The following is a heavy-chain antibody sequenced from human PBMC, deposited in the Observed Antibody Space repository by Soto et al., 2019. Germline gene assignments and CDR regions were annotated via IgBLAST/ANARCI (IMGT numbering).Heavy chain of an antibody. CDR3: ARDPLYCSGGSCYKSGMDV. Sequence: PSETLSLTCTVSGGSVSSGSYYWSWIRQPPGKGLEWIGYIYYSGGTNYNPSLKSRVTISVDTSKNQFSLKLSSVTAADTAVYYCARDPLYCSGGSCYKSGMDVWGQGTTVTVSS. D-gene: IGHD2-15*01. V-gene: IGHV4-61*01. J-gene: IGHJ6*02. CDR1: GGSVSSGSYY. CDR2: IYYSGGT.